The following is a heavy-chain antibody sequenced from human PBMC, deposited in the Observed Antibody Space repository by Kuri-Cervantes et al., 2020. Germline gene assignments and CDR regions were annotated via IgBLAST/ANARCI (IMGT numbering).Heavy chain of an antibody. CDR2: INHSGST. J-gene: IGHJ4*02. V-gene: IGHV4-34*01. CDR1: GGTFSGYY. D-gene: IGHD6-19*01. Sequence: GSLRLSCAVYGGTFSGYYWNWIRKPPGKGLEWIGEINHSGSTNYNPSLKSRVTISVDTSKNQFSLKLSSVTAADTAVYYCARDSRYSSGWYLGTYWGQGTLVTVSS. CDR3: ARDSRYSSGWYLGTY.